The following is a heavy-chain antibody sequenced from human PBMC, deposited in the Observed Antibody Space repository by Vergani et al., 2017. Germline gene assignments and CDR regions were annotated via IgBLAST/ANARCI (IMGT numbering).Heavy chain of an antibody. CDR1: GFTFSSYA. CDR3: AKDGYYYGSGSYYNVL. CDR2: ISYDGSNK. V-gene: IGHV3-30-3*01. J-gene: IGHJ4*02. D-gene: IGHD3-10*01. Sequence: VQLVESGGGLVQPGGSLRLSCAASGFTFSSYAMHWVRQAPGKGLEWVAVISYDGSNKYYEDSVKGRFTISRDNSKNTLYLQMNSLRAEDTAVYYCAKDGYYYGSGSYYNVLWGQGTLVTVSS.